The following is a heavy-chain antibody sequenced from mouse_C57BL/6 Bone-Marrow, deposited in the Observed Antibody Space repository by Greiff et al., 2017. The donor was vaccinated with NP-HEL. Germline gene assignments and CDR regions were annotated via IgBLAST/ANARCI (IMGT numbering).Heavy chain of an antibody. D-gene: IGHD2-12*01. J-gene: IGHJ1*03. Sequence: EVKLVESGGGLVQPKGSLKLSCAASGFSFNTYAMNWVRQAPGKGLEWVARIRSKSNNYATYYADSVKDRFTISRDDSESMLYLQMNNLKTEDTAMYYCVRHVILRGNWYFDVWGTGTTVTVSS. CDR1: GFSFNTYA. CDR3: VRHVILRGNWYFDV. CDR2: IRSKSNNYAT. V-gene: IGHV10-1*01.